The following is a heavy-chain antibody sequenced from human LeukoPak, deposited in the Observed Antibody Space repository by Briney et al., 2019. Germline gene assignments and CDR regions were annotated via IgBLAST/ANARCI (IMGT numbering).Heavy chain of an antibody. CDR1: GFTFSSYA. J-gene: IGHJ4*02. CDR2: ISGSGGST. Sequence: GGSLRLSCAASGFTFSSYAMSWVRQAPGKGLEWVSAISGSGGSTYYADSVKGRFTISRDNSKNTLYLQMNSLRAEDTAVYYCAKLSLSGRSQSADYWGQGTLVTVSS. CDR3: AKLSLSGRSQSADY. D-gene: IGHD3-10*01. V-gene: IGHV3-23*01.